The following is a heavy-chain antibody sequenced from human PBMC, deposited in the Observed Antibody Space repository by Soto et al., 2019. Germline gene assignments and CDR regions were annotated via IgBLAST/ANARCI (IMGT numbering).Heavy chain of an antibody. CDR2: VSSGGSYI. J-gene: IGHJ5*02. CDR3: TRDQGGSYDSWFDP. V-gene: IGHV3-21*01. Sequence: EVQVVESGGGLVQPGGSLRLSCNFTFSMYSMNWVRQAPGKGLEWVASVSSGGSYIKYAGSVKGRFTISRDNAKNSVSLHMNSVRVDDTAVYFCTRDQGGSYDSWFDPWGQGTLVTVSS. CDR1: TFSMYS. D-gene: IGHD1-26*01.